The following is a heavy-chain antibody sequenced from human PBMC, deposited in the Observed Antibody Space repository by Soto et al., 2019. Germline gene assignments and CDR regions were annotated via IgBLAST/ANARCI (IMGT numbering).Heavy chain of an antibody. J-gene: IGHJ4*02. CDR3: AKDIGVKDKPYYFDY. V-gene: IGHV3-9*01. CDR2: ISWNSGSI. CDR1: GFTFDDYA. Sequence: EVQLVESGGGLVQPGRSLRLSCAASGFTFDDYAMHWVRQAPGKGLEWVSGISWNSGSIGYADSVKGRFTISRDNAKNSLYLQMNSLRAEDTALYYCAKDIGVKDKPYYFDYWGQGTLVTVSS. D-gene: IGHD3-3*01.